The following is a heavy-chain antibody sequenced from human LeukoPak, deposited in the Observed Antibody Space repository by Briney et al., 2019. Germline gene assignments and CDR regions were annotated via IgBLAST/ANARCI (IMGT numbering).Heavy chain of an antibody. D-gene: IGHD3-22*01. CDR1: GGSIISSDYY. Sequence: KSSETLSLTCTVSGGSIISSDYYWGWIRQPPGKGLEWIASIYYSGSTHYNPPLKSRVTISVDTSKNQFSLKLSSVTAADTAVYYCARTTYYYDRAEYWGQGTLVTVSS. J-gene: IGHJ4*02. V-gene: IGHV4-39*01. CDR2: IYYSGST. CDR3: ARTTYYYDRAEY.